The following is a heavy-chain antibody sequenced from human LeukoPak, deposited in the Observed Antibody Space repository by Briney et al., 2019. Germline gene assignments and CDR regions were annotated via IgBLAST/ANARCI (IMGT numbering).Heavy chain of an antibody. CDR2: IYHSGRT. Sequence: PSETLSLTCTVSGGSIRSYYWSWIRQPPGKGLEWIGFIYHSGRTQYNPSLKSRVTISVDTSKNQFSLKLSSVTAADTAVYYCARFHSSGWYRGFDYWGQGTLVTVSS. D-gene: IGHD6-19*01. CDR3: ARFHSSGWYRGFDY. CDR1: GGSIRSYY. J-gene: IGHJ4*02. V-gene: IGHV4-59*04.